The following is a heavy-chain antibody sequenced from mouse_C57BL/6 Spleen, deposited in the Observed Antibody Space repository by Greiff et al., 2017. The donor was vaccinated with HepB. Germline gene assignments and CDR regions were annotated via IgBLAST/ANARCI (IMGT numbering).Heavy chain of an antibody. D-gene: IGHD3-3*01. CDR1: GYTFTSYG. CDR2: IYPRSGNT. Sequence: VKVVESGAELARPGASVKLSCKASGYTFTSYGISWVKQRTGQGLEWIGEIYPRSGNTYYNEKFKGKATLTADKSSSTAYMELRSLTSEDSAVYFCARGRDDWYFDVWGTGTTVTVSS. V-gene: IGHV1-81*01. CDR3: ARGRDDWYFDV. J-gene: IGHJ1*03.